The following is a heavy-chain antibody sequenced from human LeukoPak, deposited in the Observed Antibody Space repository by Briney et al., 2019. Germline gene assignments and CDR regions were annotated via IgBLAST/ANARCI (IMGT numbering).Heavy chain of an antibody. CDR2: ISSSSSYI. CDR3: ARGFEGPSLDY. Sequence: GGSLRLSCAASGFTFSSYSMTWVRQAPGKGLEWVSSISSSSSYIYYADSVKGRFTISRDNSKNTLYLQMNSLRAEDTAVYYCARGFEGPSLDYWGQGTLVTVSS. D-gene: IGHD3-10*01. J-gene: IGHJ4*02. CDR1: GFTFSSYS. V-gene: IGHV3-21*01.